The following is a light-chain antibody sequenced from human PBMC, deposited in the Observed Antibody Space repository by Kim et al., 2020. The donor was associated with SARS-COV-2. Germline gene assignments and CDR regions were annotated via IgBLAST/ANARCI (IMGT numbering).Light chain of an antibody. J-gene: IGKJ1*01. CDR1: QSVRSSY. V-gene: IGKV3-20*01. Sequence: TLSLSPGERATLSCRASQSVRSSYLAWYQQKPGQAPRLLIYGASSRATGIPDRFSGSGSGTDFTLTISRLEPEDFAVYYCQQSGTFGQGTKVDIK. CDR3: QQSGT. CDR2: GAS.